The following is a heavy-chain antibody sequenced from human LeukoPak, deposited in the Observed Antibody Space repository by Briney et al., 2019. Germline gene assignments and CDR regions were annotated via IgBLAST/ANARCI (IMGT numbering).Heavy chain of an antibody. Sequence: PSETLSLTCAVYGGSFSGYYRSWIRQPPGKGLEWIGEINHSGSTNYNPSLKSRVTISVDTSKNQFSLKLSSVTAADTAVYYCARSGTMVRGVIITRKDYYYYYSMDVWGKGTTVTVSS. CDR2: INHSGST. J-gene: IGHJ6*04. V-gene: IGHV4-34*01. CDR3: ARSGTMVRGVIITRKDYYYYYSMDV. CDR1: GGSFSGYY. D-gene: IGHD3-10*01.